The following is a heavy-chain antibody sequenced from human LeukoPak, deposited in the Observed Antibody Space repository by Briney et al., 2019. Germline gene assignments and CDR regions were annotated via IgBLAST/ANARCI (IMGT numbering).Heavy chain of an antibody. CDR2: ISYDGSNK. J-gene: IGHJ6*02. Sequence: GGSLRLSCAASGFTFSSYAMSWVRLAPGKGLEWVAVISYDGSNKYYADSVKGRFTISRDNSKNTLYLQMNSLRAEDTAVYYCAKGKDCSSTSCYSHTTYYYYGMDVWGQGTTVTVSS. CDR3: AKGKDCSSTSCYSHTTYYYYGMDV. D-gene: IGHD2-2*01. V-gene: IGHV3-30*18. CDR1: GFTFSSYA.